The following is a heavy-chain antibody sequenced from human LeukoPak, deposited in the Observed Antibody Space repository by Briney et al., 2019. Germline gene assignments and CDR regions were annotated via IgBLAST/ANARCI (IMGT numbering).Heavy chain of an antibody. Sequence: SETLSLTCTVSGGSISSGGYSWSWIRQPPGKGLEWIGYIYHSGSTYYNPSLKSRVTISVDRSKNQFSLKLSSVTAADTAVYYCARAVGYYGSSGYSYYYGMDVWGQGTTVTVSS. CDR1: GGSISSGGYS. CDR3: ARAVGYYGSSGYSYYYGMDV. CDR2: IYHSGST. D-gene: IGHD3-22*01. V-gene: IGHV4-30-2*01. J-gene: IGHJ6*02.